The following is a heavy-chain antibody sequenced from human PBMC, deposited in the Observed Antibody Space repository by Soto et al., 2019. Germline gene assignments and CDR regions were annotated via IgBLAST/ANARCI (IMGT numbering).Heavy chain of an antibody. Sequence: SETLSLTCTVSGGSISSGVNYWSWIRQHPGKGLEWIGHIYHSGSAYYHPSLKSRVAISVDTSKNQFSLRLSSVTAADTGVYFCARDSRREVDSGGYYYYDMDVWGQGTTVTVSS. CDR2: IYHSGSA. J-gene: IGHJ6*02. CDR3: ARDSRREVDSGGYYYYDMDV. V-gene: IGHV4-31*03. D-gene: IGHD3-22*01. CDR1: GGSISSGVNY.